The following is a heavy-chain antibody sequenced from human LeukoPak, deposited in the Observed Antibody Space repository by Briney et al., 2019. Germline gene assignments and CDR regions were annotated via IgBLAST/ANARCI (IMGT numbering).Heavy chain of an antibody. J-gene: IGHJ4*02. CDR2: ISSTGGTA. V-gene: IGHV3-23*01. CDR1: GFTFSSFG. D-gene: IGHD1-26*01. Sequence: GGTLRLSCAASGFTFSSFGMSWVRQAPGKGLEWVSAISSTGGTAYYADSVKGRFTISRDNSKNTLYLQMNSLRAEDTAVYYCARTFFSGSYSGGLDYWGQGTLVTVSS. CDR3: ARTFFSGSYSGGLDY.